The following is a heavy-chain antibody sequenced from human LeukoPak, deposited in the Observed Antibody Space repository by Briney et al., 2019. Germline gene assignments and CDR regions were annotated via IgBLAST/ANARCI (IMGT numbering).Heavy chain of an antibody. CDR3: ARDPSF. CDR2: IYNSGST. J-gene: IGHJ4*02. Sequence: SETLSLTCTVSGYSISSGYFWGWIRQPPGKGLEWIGTIYNSGSTYYNASLESRVTISVDTSKNQFSLKLSSVTAADTAVYYCARDPSFWGQGILVTVSS. V-gene: IGHV4-38-2*02. D-gene: IGHD6-6*01. CDR1: GYSISSGYF.